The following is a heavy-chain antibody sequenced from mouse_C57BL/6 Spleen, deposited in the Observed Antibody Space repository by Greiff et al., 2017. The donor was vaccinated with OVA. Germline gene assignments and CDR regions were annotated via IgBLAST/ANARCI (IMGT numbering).Heavy chain of an antibody. Sequence: EVMLVESGGGLVKPGGSLKLSCAASGFTFSDYGMHWVRQAPEKGLEWVAYISSGSSTIYYADTVTGRFTISRDNAKNTLFLQMTSLRSEDTAMYYCARDGTDYYYAMDYWGQGTSVTVSS. V-gene: IGHV5-17*01. D-gene: IGHD4-1*01. CDR2: ISSGSSTI. CDR3: ARDGTDYYYAMDY. J-gene: IGHJ4*01. CDR1: GFTFSDYG.